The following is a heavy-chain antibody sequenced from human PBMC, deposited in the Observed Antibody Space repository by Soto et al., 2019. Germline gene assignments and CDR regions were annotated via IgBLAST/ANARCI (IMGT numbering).Heavy chain of an antibody. CDR1: GLTFSNYA. CDR3: AKKVNSGSGSQYFDY. V-gene: IGHV3-23*01. J-gene: IGHJ4*02. Sequence: GGSLRLSCATSGLTFSNYAMSWVRQAPGGGLEWVSSMSGSSSTTYYADSVRGRFTISRDRSKNTLYLQMSSLRAEDTALYYCAKKVNSGSGSQYFDYWGQGTLVTVSS. CDR2: MSGSSSTT. D-gene: IGHD3-10*01.